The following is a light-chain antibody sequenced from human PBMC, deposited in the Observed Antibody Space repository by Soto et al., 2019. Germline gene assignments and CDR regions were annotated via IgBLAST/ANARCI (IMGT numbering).Light chain of an antibody. Sequence: DIVLTQSPGTLSLSPGERATLSCGASRSVSSNYLAWYQHKPGQAPRLLIYGVSNRATGIPDRFSGSGSGTDFTLTISRLEPEDFAVYYCQQYCSSPYAFGQGTKLGIK. V-gene: IGKV3-20*01. J-gene: IGKJ2*01. CDR1: RSVSSNY. CDR3: QQYCSSPYA. CDR2: GVS.